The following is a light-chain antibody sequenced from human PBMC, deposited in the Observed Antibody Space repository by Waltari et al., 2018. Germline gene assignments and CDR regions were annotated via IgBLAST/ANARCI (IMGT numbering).Light chain of an antibody. Sequence: EIVLTQSPGTLSLSPGERATLSCRASQSVSGAYLAWYQHKLGQPPRLLIYGASSRATGIPDRFSGSGSGTDFTLTISRLESEDFAVNFCQQYGNSPRTFGQGTKLEIK. CDR2: GAS. CDR3: QQYGNSPRT. J-gene: IGKJ2*01. V-gene: IGKV3-20*01. CDR1: QSVSGAY.